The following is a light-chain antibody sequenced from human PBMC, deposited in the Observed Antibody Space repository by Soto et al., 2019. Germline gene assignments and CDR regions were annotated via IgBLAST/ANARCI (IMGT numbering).Light chain of an antibody. Sequence: QLVLTQSPSASASLGASVKVTCTLSSGHSNYAIAWHQQQPEKGPRYLMNLNSDGSHSRGDGIPDRFSGSSSGAERYLTXXXXXXXXXXXYYCQTWDTGIQVFGGGTKLTV. CDR2: LNSDGSH. V-gene: IGLV4-69*01. CDR1: SGHSNYA. CDR3: QTWDTGIQV. J-gene: IGLJ2*01.